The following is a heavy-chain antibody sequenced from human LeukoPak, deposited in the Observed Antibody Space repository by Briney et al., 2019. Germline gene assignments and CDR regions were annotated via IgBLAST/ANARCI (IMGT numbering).Heavy chain of an antibody. CDR2: IYYSGTT. CDR3: ARRDAVAATIDY. CDR1: GGPISSSSSY. V-gene: IGHV4-39*01. D-gene: IGHD2-15*01. J-gene: IGHJ4*02. Sequence: SETLSLTCTVSGGPISSSSSYWGWIRQTPEKGLEWIGSIYYSGTTYFNPSLKSRVTISVDTSKNQFSLKLNSVTAADTAIYYCARRDAVAATIDYWSQGTLVTVSS.